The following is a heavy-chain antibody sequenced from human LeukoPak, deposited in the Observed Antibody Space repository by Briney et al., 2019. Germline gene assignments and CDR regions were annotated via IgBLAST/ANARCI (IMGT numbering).Heavy chain of an antibody. Sequence: PGGSLRLSCAASGFTVSSNYMSWVRQAPGKGLEWVSVIYNGGSTNYGDSVKGRFTISRDNSKNTLYLQMNSLRAEDTAVYFCARASQWLAFDYWGQGTLVTVSS. J-gene: IGHJ4*02. CDR2: IYNGGST. CDR1: GFTVSSNY. CDR3: ARASQWLAFDY. V-gene: IGHV3-66*01. D-gene: IGHD6-19*01.